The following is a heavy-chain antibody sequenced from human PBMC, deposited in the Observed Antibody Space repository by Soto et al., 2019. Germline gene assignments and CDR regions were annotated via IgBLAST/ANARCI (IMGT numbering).Heavy chain of an antibody. Sequence: ASVKVSCKASGYTFITYFMHWVRQAPGQGLEWMGWINPNSGGTNYAQKFQGWVTMTRDTSISTAYMELSRLRSDDTAVYYCARGCSSTSPFHYMDVWGKGTTVTVSS. CDR2: INPNSGGT. J-gene: IGHJ6*03. V-gene: IGHV1-2*04. D-gene: IGHD2-2*01. CDR1: GYTFITYF. CDR3: ARGCSSTSPFHYMDV.